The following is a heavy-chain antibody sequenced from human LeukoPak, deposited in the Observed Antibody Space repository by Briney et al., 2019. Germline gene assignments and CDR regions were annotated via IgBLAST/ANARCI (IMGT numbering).Heavy chain of an antibody. Sequence: ASVKVSCKASGYTFTGYHMHWVRQAPGQGLEWMGWINPNSGGTNYAQKFQGRVTMTRDTSISTAYMELSRLRSDDTAVYYCARVDLTYYYGSGSSIPAAFDIWGQGTMVTVSS. V-gene: IGHV1-2*02. CDR1: GYTFTGYH. J-gene: IGHJ3*02. CDR3: ARVDLTYYYGSGSSIPAAFDI. CDR2: INPNSGGT. D-gene: IGHD3-10*01.